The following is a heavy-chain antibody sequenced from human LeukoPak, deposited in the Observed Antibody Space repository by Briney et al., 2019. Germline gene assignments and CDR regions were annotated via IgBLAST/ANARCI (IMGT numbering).Heavy chain of an antibody. V-gene: IGHV1-18*01. CDR1: GYAVTSYG. CDR3: ARVRNYDILSGYLTGMDV. Sequence: GAPVNVSDTGSGYAVTSYGISWVRQAPGQGLEWMGWISPYNGNTNYAQNLQGRVTMTTDTSTSTAYMEMRSLRSDDTAVYYCARVRNYDILSGYLTGMDVWGHGTTVTVSS. J-gene: IGHJ6*01. CDR2: ISPYNGNT. D-gene: IGHD3-9*01.